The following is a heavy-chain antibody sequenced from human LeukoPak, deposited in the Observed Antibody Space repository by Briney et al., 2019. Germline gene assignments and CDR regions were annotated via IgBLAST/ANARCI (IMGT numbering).Heavy chain of an antibody. J-gene: IGHJ4*02. CDR1: GFSISNYD. V-gene: IGHV4-59*08. CDR2: IYYSGAT. D-gene: IGHD3-10*01. CDR3: ARFGITVVRGGKYYFDY. Sequence: PSETLSLTCTVSGFSISNYDWSWIRQPTGKGLEWIGHIYYSGATKYNPSLKSRITISVDTSKNQFSLMLSSVTAADTAVYYCARFGITVVRGGKYYFDYWGQGTLVTVSS.